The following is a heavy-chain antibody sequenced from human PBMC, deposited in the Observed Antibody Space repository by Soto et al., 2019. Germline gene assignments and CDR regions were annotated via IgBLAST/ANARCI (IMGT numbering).Heavy chain of an antibody. Sequence: QVQLVESGGGVVQPGRSLRLSCAASGFSFSHYGMHWVRQAPGRGLEWVAVISYDGNNRYYLDSVKGRFTISRDNPKNTLFLQMNSLRGEDTAVYYCAKERDNTGYSLGYWGQGTLVTVSS. V-gene: IGHV3-30*18. CDR2: ISYDGNNR. CDR3: AKERDNTGYSLGY. D-gene: IGHD3-22*01. J-gene: IGHJ4*02. CDR1: GFSFSHYG.